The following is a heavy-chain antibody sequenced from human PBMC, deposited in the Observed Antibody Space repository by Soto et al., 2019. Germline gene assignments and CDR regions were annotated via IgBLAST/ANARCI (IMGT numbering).Heavy chain of an antibody. V-gene: IGHV5-51*01. CDR1: GYTFTNYW. CDR3: AASIFYYGMDG. CDR2: IYPGDSDT. J-gene: IGHJ6*01. Sequence: GESLKISCKGSGYTFTNYWIGWVRQMPGKGLEWMGIIYPGDSDTKYNPSFQGQVTISADKSITTTYLQWSSLKASDTAIYYCAASIFYYGMDGWGRGTRVTVSS.